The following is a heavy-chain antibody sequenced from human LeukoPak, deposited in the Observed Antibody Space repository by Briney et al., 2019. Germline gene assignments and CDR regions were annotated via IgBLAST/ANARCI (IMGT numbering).Heavy chain of an antibody. CDR2: ISYDGSNK. CDR3: AKDGRDGYNYPSHYFDY. Sequence: GGSLRLSCTASGFTFSSYAMHWVRQAPGKGLEWVAVISYDGSNKYYADSVKGRFTISRDNSKNTLYLQMNSLRAEDAAVCYCAKDGRDGYNYPSHYFDYWGQGTLVTVSS. CDR1: GFTFSSYA. V-gene: IGHV3-30*18. J-gene: IGHJ4*02. D-gene: IGHD5-24*01.